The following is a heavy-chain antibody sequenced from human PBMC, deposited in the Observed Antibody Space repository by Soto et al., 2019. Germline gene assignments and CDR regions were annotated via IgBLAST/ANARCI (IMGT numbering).Heavy chain of an antibody. CDR2: IYPGDSDT. Sequence: PGESLKISCKGSGYSFTSYWIGWVRQMPGKGLEWMGIIYPGDSDTRYSPSFQGQVTISADKSISTAYLQWSSLKASDTAMYYCARRRYCSSTSCYPPYYDMDVWGQGTTVTVSS. D-gene: IGHD2-2*01. CDR3: ARRRYCSSTSCYPPYYDMDV. V-gene: IGHV5-51*01. J-gene: IGHJ6*02. CDR1: GYSFTSYW.